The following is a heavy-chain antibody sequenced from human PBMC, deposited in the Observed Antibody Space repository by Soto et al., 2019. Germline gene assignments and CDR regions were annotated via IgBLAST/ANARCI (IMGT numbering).Heavy chain of an antibody. Sequence: QVHLVQSGSEVRKPGSSVKVSCKDSGGTLSSYAITWVRLAPGQGLEWMGGIIPIFNIPDYAQKFQGRVSITADKATSTAYMELSNLRPEDTAIYYCAKARGYGSGRNNHYYGMDVWGQGPTVTVSS. CDR3: AKARGYGSGRNNHYYGMDV. J-gene: IGHJ6*02. CDR1: GGTLSSYA. V-gene: IGHV1-69*17. CDR2: IIPIFNIP. D-gene: IGHD3-10*01.